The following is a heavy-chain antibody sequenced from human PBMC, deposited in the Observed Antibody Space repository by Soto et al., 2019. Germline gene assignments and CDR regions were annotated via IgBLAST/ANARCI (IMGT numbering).Heavy chain of an antibody. CDR1: GGTFSSYV. D-gene: IGHD1-1*01. Sequence: QVQLVQSGAEVKKPGSSVKVSCKASGGTFSSYVISWVRQAPGQGLECMGGIIPISGKANYAQKFQGSVTITADESTSTAYMELSGLRSEDTAVYYCARGWKDFPQWGQGTLVTVSS. J-gene: IGHJ4*02. V-gene: IGHV1-69*01. CDR2: IIPISGKA. CDR3: ARGWKDFPQ.